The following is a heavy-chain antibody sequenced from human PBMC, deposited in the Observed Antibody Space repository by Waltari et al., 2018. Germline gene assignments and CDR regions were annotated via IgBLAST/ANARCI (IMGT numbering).Heavy chain of an antibody. J-gene: IGHJ4*02. CDR2: IYSSGFP. V-gene: IGHV4-4*07. CDR1: GASMDNYY. CDR3: ARDLSEGWFGDQSPLGY. Sequence: QVQLQESGPGRVKPSETLSLTCTVSGASMDNYYWNWIRQPAGKGLEWIGRIYSSGFPNYNPSLESRVTMSVATSKNQLSLEVRSVTAADTAVYYCARDLSEGWFGDQSPLGYWGQGTVVTVSA. D-gene: IGHD3-10*01.